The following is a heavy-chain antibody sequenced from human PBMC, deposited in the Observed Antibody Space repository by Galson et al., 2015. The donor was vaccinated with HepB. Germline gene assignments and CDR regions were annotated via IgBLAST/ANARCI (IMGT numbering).Heavy chain of an antibody. CDR3: ARSYSTTMSLGGFDH. CDR1: GYSFSDFY. V-gene: IGHV1-2*02. D-gene: IGHD3-22*01. CDR2: INPKNGDT. Sequence: SVKVSCRASGYSFSDFYIQWVRQRPGQGLEWMGWINPKNGDTGFEQKFQAGVTMTRDTSISTAYMEVGRLTFDDTGVYYCARSYSTTMSLGGFDHWGQGALVTVSS. J-gene: IGHJ4*02.